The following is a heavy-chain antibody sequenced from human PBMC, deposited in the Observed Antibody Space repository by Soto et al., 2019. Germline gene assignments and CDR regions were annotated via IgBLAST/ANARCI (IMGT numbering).Heavy chain of an antibody. D-gene: IGHD2-2*01. CDR2: IRSKGYGGTT. V-gene: IGHV3-49*03. CDR3: ASLTSWSQEYYYGMDV. CDR1: GFTFGDFG. Sequence: PGGSLRLSCTGSGFTFGDFGMSWFRQAPGKGLEWLSFIRSKGYGGTTESAASVRGRFITSRDDSKSIAYLQMNSLKTEDTAVYYCASLTSWSQEYYYGMDVWGQGTTVTSP. J-gene: IGHJ6*02.